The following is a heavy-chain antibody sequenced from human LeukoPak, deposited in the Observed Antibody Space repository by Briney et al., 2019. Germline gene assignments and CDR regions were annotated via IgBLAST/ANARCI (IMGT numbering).Heavy chain of an antibody. V-gene: IGHV4-59*01. CDR3: ARTHGDYVLDY. J-gene: IGHJ4*02. CDR1: GGSISSYY. D-gene: IGHD4-17*01. CDR2: SGST. Sequence: SETLSLTCTVSGGSISSYYWSWIRQPPGKGLEWIGYSGSTNYNPSLKSRVTISVDTSKNQFSLKLSSVTAADTAVYYCARTHGDYVLDYWGQGTLVTVS.